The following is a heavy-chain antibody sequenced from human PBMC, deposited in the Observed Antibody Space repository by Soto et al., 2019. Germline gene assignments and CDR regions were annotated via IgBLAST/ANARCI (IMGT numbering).Heavy chain of an antibody. D-gene: IGHD2-2*01. CDR3: ARGEDIVVVPAANYYYYYYMDV. CDR2: MNPNSGNT. Sequence: ALVKVSCKASGYTFTSYDINWVRQATGQGLEWMGWMNPNSGNTGYAQKFQGRVTMTRNTSISTAYMELSSLRSEDTAVYYCARGEDIVVVPAANYYYYYYMDVWGKGTTVTVSS. CDR1: GYTFTSYD. J-gene: IGHJ6*03. V-gene: IGHV1-8*01.